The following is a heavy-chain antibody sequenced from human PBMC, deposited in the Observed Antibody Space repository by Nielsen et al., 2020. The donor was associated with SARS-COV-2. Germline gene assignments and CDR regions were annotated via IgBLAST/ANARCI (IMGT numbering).Heavy chain of an antibody. CDR1: GGTFSSYA. D-gene: IGHD6-13*01. J-gene: IGHJ6*02. Sequence: SVKVSCKASGGTFSSYAISWVRQAPGQGLEWMGGIIPIFGTANYAQKFQGRVTITADESTSTAYMELSSLRSEDTAVYYCASGIAAAGKRYYYYGMDVWGQGTTVTVSS. CDR2: IIPIFGTA. CDR3: ASGIAAAGKRYYYYGMDV. V-gene: IGHV1-69*13.